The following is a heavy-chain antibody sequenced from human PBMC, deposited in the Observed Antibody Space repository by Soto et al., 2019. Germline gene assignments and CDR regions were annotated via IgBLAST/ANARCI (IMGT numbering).Heavy chain of an antibody. CDR1: GFTFSSYA. Sequence: QVQLVESGGGVVQPGRSLRLSCAASGFTFSSYAMHWVRQAPGKGLEWVAVISYDGSNKYYADSVKGRFTISRDNSKNTLYLQMNSLRAEDTAVYYCARETSDSGSYSYYYGMDVWGQGTTDTVSS. J-gene: IGHJ6*02. CDR3: ARETSDSGSYSYYYGMDV. CDR2: ISYDGSNK. D-gene: IGHD1-26*01. V-gene: IGHV3-30-3*01.